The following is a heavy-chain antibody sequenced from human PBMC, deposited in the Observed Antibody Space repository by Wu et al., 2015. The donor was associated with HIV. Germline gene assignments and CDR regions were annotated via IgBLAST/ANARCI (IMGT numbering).Heavy chain of an antibody. CDR1: GYTFTDYY. CDR3: ARDWQFHVVFGDFYMDV. V-gene: IGHV1-2*02. Sequence: QVQLVQSGAEVQKSGASVKVSCKTSGYTFTDYYIHWVRQAPGQGLQWMGWINPNTGDTNYAETFKGRVTMTRDTSISTVYMVMTSLKFNDTAIYYCARDWQFHVVFGDFYMDVWGNGTXVIVSS. J-gene: IGHJ6*03. D-gene: IGHD3-16*01. CDR2: INPNTGDT.